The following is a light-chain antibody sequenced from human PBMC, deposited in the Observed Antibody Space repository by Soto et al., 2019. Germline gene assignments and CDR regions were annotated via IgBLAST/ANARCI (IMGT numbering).Light chain of an antibody. V-gene: IGLV1-44*01. CDR2: SND. CDR1: SSNIGTNA. Sequence: QSVVTQPPSASGTPGQRVTISCSGSSSNIGTNAVNWCQQLPGTAPRLLIYSNDQRPPGVPDRFSGSKSGTSASLGISGLQSEDEADYYCAVWDQSLTGWVFGGGTKLTVL. J-gene: IGLJ3*02. CDR3: AVWDQSLTGWV.